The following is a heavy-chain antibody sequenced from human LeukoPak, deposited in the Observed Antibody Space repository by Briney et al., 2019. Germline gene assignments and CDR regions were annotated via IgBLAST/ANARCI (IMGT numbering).Heavy chain of an antibody. V-gene: IGHV3-21*01. CDR1: RFTFSSYS. CDR3: ARDEPGWGFDY. J-gene: IGHJ4*02. CDR2: ISSSSSYI. Sequence: GGSLRLSCAASRFTFSSYSMNWVRQAPGKGLEWVSSISSSSSYIYYADSVKGRFTISRDNAKNSLYLQMNSLRAEDTAVYYCARDEPGWGFDYWGQGTLVTVSS. D-gene: IGHD1-14*01.